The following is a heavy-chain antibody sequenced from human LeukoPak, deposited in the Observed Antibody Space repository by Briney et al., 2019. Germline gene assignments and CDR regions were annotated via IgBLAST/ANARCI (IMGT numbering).Heavy chain of an antibody. V-gene: IGHV3-30-3*01. CDR3: ARANYYDSSGYYYGEYYFDY. J-gene: IGHJ4*02. CDR1: GFTFSSYA. Sequence: PGGSLRLSCAASGFTFSSYAMHWVRQAPGKGLEWVAVISYDGSNKYYADSVKGRFTISRDNSKNTLYLQMNSLRAEDTAVYYCARANYYDSSGYYYGEYYFDYWGQGTLVTVSS. CDR2: ISYDGSNK. D-gene: IGHD3-22*01.